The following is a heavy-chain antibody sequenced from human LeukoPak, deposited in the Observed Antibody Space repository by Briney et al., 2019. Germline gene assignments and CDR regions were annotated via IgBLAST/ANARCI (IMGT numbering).Heavy chain of an antibody. CDR2: IQRDGSIT. Sequence: GGSLRLSCVASGFAFSSYWMHWVRQAPGKGLVWVSHIQRDGSITRYADSVKGRFTISRDYAKSTLYLQMNSLRAEDTAVYYCARDQSSVFDYWGQGTLVTVSS. CDR3: ARDQSSVFDY. J-gene: IGHJ4*02. V-gene: IGHV3-74*01. CDR1: GFAFSSYW. D-gene: IGHD3-22*01.